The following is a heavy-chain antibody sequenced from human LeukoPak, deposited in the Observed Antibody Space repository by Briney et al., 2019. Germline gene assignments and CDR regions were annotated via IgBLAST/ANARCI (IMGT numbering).Heavy chain of an antibody. Sequence: GESLKISCKGSGYNFSNYWIGWVRQMPGKGLEWMGIIYPGDSDARYSPSFQGQVTISADKSISTVYLQWSSQKASDTAMYYCARGRDILTGYYDYYGMDVWGQGTTVTVSS. J-gene: IGHJ6*02. CDR2: IYPGDSDA. CDR3: ARGRDILTGYYDYYGMDV. V-gene: IGHV5-51*01. CDR1: GYNFSNYW. D-gene: IGHD3-9*01.